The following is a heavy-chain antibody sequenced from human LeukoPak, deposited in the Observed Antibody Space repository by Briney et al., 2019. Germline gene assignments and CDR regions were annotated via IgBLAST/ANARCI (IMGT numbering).Heavy chain of an antibody. J-gene: IGHJ5*02. D-gene: IGHD6-13*01. CDR2: INHSGST. Sequence: SETLSLTCAVYGGSFNGYYWTWIRQPPGKGLEWIGEINHSGSTNYNPSLKSRVTISVDTSKNQFSLKLSSVTAADTAVYYCARAAAVQNNWFDPWGQGTLVTVSS. V-gene: IGHV4-34*01. CDR1: GGSFNGYY. CDR3: ARAAAVQNNWFDP.